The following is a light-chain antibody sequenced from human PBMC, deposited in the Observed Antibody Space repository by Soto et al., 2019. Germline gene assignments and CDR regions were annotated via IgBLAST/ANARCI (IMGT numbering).Light chain of an antibody. V-gene: IGKV1-27*01. Sequence: DIQMTQSPSSLSASVGDRVTITCRASQGINGYLAWYQQKPGKVPKLLIYAASTLHLGVPSRFSGSESGTDFTLTISSLQPEDVATYYCQQYNSGSNTFGPGTKVDIK. J-gene: IGKJ3*01. CDR2: AAS. CDR3: QQYNSGSNT. CDR1: QGINGY.